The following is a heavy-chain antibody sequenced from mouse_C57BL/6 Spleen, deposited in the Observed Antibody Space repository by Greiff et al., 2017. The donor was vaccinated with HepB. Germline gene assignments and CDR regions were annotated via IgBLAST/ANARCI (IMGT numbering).Heavy chain of an antibody. CDR1: GYTFTSYW. CDR3: AREGDWDFYYFDY. D-gene: IGHD4-1*01. Sequence: QVQLQQPGAELVKPGASVKLSCKASGYTFTSYWMHWVKQRPGQGLEWIGDIYPGSGSTNYNEKFKSKATLTVDTSSSTAYMQLSSLTSEDSAVYYCAREGDWDFYYFDYWGQGTTLTVSS. V-gene: IGHV1-55*01. J-gene: IGHJ2*01. CDR2: IYPGSGST.